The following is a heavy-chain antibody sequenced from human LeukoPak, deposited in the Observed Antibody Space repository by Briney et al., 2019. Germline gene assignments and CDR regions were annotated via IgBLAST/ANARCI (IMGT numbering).Heavy chain of an antibody. CDR3: AKGPDYSNYDWFDP. Sequence: GGSLRLSCAASGSTFSSYAMSWVRQAPGKGLEWVSAISGSGTSTYYADSVKGRFTISRDNSKNTLYLQMSSLRAADTAVYYCAKGPDYSNYDWFDPWGQGTLVTVSS. J-gene: IGHJ5*02. D-gene: IGHD4-11*01. CDR2: ISGSGTST. CDR1: GSTFSSYA. V-gene: IGHV3-23*01.